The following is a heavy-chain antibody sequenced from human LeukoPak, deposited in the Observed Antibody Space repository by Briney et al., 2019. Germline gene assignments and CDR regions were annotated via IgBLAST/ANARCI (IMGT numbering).Heavy chain of an antibody. CDR1: GFTFSNYA. CDR3: ASPPGIAAAGTLIDY. J-gene: IGHJ4*02. CDR2: ISSSGSTI. V-gene: IGHV3-48*03. D-gene: IGHD6-13*01. Sequence: GGSLRLSCAASGFTFSNYAMNWVRQAPGKGLEWVSYISSSGSTIYYADSVEGRFTISRDNAKNSLYLQMNSLRAEDTAVYYCASPPGIAAAGTLIDYWGQGTLVTVSS.